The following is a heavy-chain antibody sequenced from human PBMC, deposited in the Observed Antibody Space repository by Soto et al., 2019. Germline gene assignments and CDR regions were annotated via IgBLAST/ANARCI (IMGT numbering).Heavy chain of an antibody. V-gene: IGHV3-7*01. CDR2: INQDGSES. D-gene: IGHD2-2*01. CDR3: ARPARECSSPGCAN. CDR1: GLTFSNYW. J-gene: IGHJ4*02. Sequence: EVQLVESGGGLVQPGGSLRLSCVVSGLTFSNYWMSWVRQAPGKGLEWVANINQDGSESYYVDSVKGRFTISRDNAKNSLYLQMTSLRAEDTAVYYCARPARECSSPGCANWGQGTQVTVSS.